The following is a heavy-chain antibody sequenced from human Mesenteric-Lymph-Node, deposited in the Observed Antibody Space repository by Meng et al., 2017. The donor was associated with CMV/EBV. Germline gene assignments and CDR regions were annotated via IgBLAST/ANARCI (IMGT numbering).Heavy chain of an antibody. CDR1: GFTFSGYD. D-gene: IGHD3-22*01. CDR3: AKDRDYDSSGYSLDV. Sequence: GESLKISCAASGFTFSGYDMNWVRQAPGKGLEWVSLIYSGGSTTYYADSVKGRFTISRDNSKNTLSLQMNSLRAEDTAVYYCAKDRDYDSSGYSLDVWGQGTTVTVSS. CDR2: IYSGGSTT. V-gene: IGHV3-23*03. J-gene: IGHJ6*02.